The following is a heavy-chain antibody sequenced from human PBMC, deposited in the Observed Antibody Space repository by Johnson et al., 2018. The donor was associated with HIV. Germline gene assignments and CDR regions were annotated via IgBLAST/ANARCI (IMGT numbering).Heavy chain of an antibody. Sequence: VQLVESGGGVVQPGGSLRLSCAASGFAVSSNYMSWVRQAPGKGLEWVSVIYSGSNTYYADSVKGRFTISRDNSKNTLYLQMNSLRAEDTAVYYCVRGMYGDAFDIWGQGTTVTVSS. D-gene: IGHD2-8*01. V-gene: IGHV3-53*01. CDR3: VRGMYGDAFDI. CDR2: IYSGSNT. J-gene: IGHJ3*02. CDR1: GFAVSSNY.